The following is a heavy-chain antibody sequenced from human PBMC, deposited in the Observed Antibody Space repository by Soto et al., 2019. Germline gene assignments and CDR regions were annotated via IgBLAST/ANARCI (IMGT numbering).Heavy chain of an antibody. CDR3: ARSTGGDACHF. CDR2: IHHSGST. Sequence: QVQLQESGPGLVKPSGTLSLTCAVSGGSLTSNDWWTWVRQPPGKGLEWVGQIHHSGSTFYNPSLRSRITVSINVSAHHFSLHLHSVTDADTALFYCARSTGGDACHFWGQGTMVTVSS. CDR1: GGSLTSNDW. V-gene: IGHV4-4*02. D-gene: IGHD7-27*01. J-gene: IGHJ3*01.